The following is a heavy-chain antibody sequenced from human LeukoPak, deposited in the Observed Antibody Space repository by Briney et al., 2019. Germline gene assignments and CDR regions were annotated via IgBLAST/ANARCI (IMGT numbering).Heavy chain of an antibody. CDR2: ISASSRTI. CDR1: GFDFTGNH. Sequence: GGSLRLSCAASGFDFTGNHMNWVRQVPGKGLEWLSYISASSRTIHYADSVKGRFTVSRDNAENSLCLQMDSLRVEDTAIYYCAKSRGWFEVLDVWGQGTLVTVSS. J-gene: IGHJ3*01. D-gene: IGHD3-10*01. V-gene: IGHV3-48*04. CDR3: AKSRGWFEVLDV.